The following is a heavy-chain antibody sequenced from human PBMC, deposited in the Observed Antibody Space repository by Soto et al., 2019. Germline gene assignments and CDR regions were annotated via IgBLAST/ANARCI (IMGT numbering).Heavy chain of an antibody. Sequence: EVQLVESGGGLVQPGGSLRLSCAASGFTFSSYSMNWVRQAPGKGLEWVSYISSSSSTIYYADSVKGRFTISRDNAKNSLYLQMNSLRDEDTAVYYCARSWVSGIIYYYYGMDVWGQGTTVTVSS. CDR2: ISSSSSTI. J-gene: IGHJ6*02. CDR3: ARSWVSGIIYYYYGMDV. V-gene: IGHV3-48*02. CDR1: GFTFSSYS. D-gene: IGHD3-10*01.